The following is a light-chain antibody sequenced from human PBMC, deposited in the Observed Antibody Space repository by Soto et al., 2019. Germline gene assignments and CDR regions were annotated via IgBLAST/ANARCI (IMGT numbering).Light chain of an antibody. CDR1: QSISGS. V-gene: IGKV1-5*03. J-gene: IGKJ1*01. CDR2: EAT. CDR3: QQYNGYWT. Sequence: DIQMTQSPSTLSASVGDRVTITCRASQSISGSLAWYQQKPGKAPKLLIYEATNLKSGVPSRFSGSGSGTEYTLTISMLQPDDSASYYCQQYNGYWTFGQGTRVEIK.